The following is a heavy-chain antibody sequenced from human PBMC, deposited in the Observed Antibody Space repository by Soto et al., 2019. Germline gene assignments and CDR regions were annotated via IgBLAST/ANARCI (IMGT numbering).Heavy chain of an antibody. CDR3: ARSGYSSGWPGGWFDP. Sequence: GASVKVSCKASGYSFTSYYMHWVRQAPGQGLEWMGWINPNSGGTNYAQKFQGRVTMTRDTSISTAYMELSRLRSDDTAVYYCARSGYSSGWPGGWFDPWGQGTLVTVSS. V-gene: IGHV1-2*02. CDR2: INPNSGGT. D-gene: IGHD6-19*01. J-gene: IGHJ5*02. CDR1: GYSFTSYY.